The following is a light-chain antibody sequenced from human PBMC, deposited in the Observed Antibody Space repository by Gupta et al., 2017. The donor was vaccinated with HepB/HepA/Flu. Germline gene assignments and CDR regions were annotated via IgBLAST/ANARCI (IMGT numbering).Light chain of an antibody. Sequence: ELVLTQSPATLYLSPGERATLSCRASQSVGSYLAWYQQKPGQTPRLLIYDTSNRATGIPARFSGSGAGTDFTLTISSLEREDFAVYYCQQRSNWPLSFGGGTKVEFK. J-gene: IGKJ4*01. CDR1: QSVGSY. CDR2: DTS. V-gene: IGKV3-11*01. CDR3: QQRSNWPLS.